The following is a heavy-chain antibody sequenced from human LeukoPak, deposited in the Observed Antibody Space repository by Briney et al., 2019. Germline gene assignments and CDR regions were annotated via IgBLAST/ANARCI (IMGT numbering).Heavy chain of an antibody. V-gene: IGHV1-69*05. CDR3: ARGAIYYYDSSGYYWFDP. Sequence: ASVKVSCKASGGSFSSYAFSWVRQAPGQGLEWMGGIITIFGTANYAQKFQGRVTITTDESTSTAYMELSSLRSEDTAVYYCARGAIYYYDSSGYYWFDPWGQGTLVTVSS. J-gene: IGHJ5*02. CDR1: GGSFSSYA. D-gene: IGHD3-22*01. CDR2: IITIFGTA.